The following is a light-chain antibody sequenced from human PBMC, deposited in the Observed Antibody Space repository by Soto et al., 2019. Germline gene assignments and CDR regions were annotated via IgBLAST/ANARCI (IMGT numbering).Light chain of an antibody. CDR3: SSLAADHHNHYV. CDR2: EVT. J-gene: IGLJ1*01. Sequence: QSALTQPPSASGSPGQSVTISCTGTSSDVGRYNFVSWYQQHPGKAPKLMIFEVTKRPSGVPDRFSGSKSGNTASLTVSGLQAEDEADYYCSSLAADHHNHYVFGTGTKVTVL. CDR1: SSDVGRYNF. V-gene: IGLV2-8*01.